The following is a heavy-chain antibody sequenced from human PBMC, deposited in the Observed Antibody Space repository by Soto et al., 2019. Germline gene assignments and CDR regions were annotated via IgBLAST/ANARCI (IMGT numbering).Heavy chain of an antibody. D-gene: IGHD6-6*01. CDR2: INHSGST. V-gene: IGHV4-34*01. J-gene: IGHJ6*02. CDR3: ARGGSGSSSSPAPPYYYYGMDV. CDR1: GGSFSGYY. Sequence: SSETLSLTCAVYGGSFSGYYWSWIRQPPGKGLEWIGEINHSGSTNYNPSLKSRVTISVDTSKNQFSLKLSSVTAADTAVYYCARGGSGSSSSPAPPYYYYGMDVWGQGTTVT.